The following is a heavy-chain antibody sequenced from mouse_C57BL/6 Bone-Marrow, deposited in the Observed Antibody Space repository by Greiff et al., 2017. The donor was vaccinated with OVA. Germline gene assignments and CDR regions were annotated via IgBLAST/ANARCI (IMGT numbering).Heavy chain of an antibody. V-gene: IGHV5-12*01. J-gene: IGHJ3*01. Sequence: EVQRVESGGGLVQPGGSLKLSCAASGFTFSDYYMYWVRQTPEKRLEWVAYISNGGGSTYYPDTVKGRFTISRDNAKNTLYLQMSRLKSEDTAMYYCARPSRYDYDASAWFAYWGQGTLVTVSA. CDR2: ISNGGGST. D-gene: IGHD2-4*01. CDR3: ARPSRYDYDASAWFAY. CDR1: GFTFSDYY.